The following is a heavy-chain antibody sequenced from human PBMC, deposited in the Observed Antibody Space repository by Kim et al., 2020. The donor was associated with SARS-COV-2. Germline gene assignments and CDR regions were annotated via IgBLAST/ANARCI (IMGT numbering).Heavy chain of an antibody. J-gene: IGHJ6*02. V-gene: IGHV3-48*03. CDR3: ARAAAGDYYYYYGMDV. Sequence: SVKGRFTISRDNAKNSLYLQMNSLRAEDTAVYYCARAAAGDYYYYYGMDVWGQGTTVTVSS. D-gene: IGHD6-13*01.